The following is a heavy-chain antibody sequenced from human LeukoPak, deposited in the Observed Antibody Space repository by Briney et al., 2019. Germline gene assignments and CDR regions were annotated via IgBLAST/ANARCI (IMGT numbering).Heavy chain of an antibody. V-gene: IGHV4-61*03. D-gene: IGHD7-27*01. CDR2: VYYSGST. CDR3: ATNTGTVFDN. Sequence: PSETLSLTCTVSGGSISSSSYYWSWIRQAPGKGLEWIGYVYYSGSTEYNPSLRTRVTISLDMSKHHFSLNLTSVTAADTAVYYCATNTGTVFDNWGQGALVTVSS. CDR1: GGSISSSSYY. J-gene: IGHJ4*02.